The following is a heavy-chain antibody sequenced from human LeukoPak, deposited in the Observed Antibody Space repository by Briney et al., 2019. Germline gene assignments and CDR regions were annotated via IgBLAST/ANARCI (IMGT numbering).Heavy chain of an antibody. CDR2: ISSSSSTI. D-gene: IGHD1-1*01. J-gene: IGHJ6*02. Sequence: GGSLRLSCAASGFTFSSYSMNWVRQAPGKGLEWVSYISSSSSTIYYADSVKGRFIISRDNSKNTLYLQMNSLRAEDTAVYYCARDRELTYYGMDVWGQGTTVTVSS. CDR3: ARDRELTYYGMDV. CDR1: GFTFSSYS. V-gene: IGHV3-48*01.